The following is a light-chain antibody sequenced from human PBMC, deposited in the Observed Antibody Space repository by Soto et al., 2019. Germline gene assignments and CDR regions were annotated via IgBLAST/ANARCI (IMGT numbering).Light chain of an antibody. J-gene: IGKJ1*01. CDR1: QNVSSSY. CDR2: GAS. V-gene: IGKV3-20*01. Sequence: EIVLTQSPGTLSLYPGEKATLSCRASQNVSSSYLAWYQQKTGQAPRLLIYGASSRATGIPDRFSGSGSGTDFTLTISRLEPEDFAVYYCQQYGSSPQTFGQGTKV. CDR3: QQYGSSPQT.